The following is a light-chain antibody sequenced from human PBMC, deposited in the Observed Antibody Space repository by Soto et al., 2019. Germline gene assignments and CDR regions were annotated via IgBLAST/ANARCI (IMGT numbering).Light chain of an antibody. CDR3: QTWVTDIQV. V-gene: IGLV4-69*01. CDR2: VDSDGSH. Sequence: QSVLTQSPSASASLGASVKLTCSLSSAHISYVIAWHQQQPEKGPRYLMKVDSDGSHSKGDGIPDRFSGSSSGAERYLIISRLQSEDEADYYCQTWVTDIQVFGAGTKLTVL. CDR1: SAHISYV. J-gene: IGLJ1*01.